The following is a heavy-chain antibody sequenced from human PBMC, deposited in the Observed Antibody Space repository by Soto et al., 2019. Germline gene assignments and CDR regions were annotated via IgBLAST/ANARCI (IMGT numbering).Heavy chain of an antibody. Sequence: EVQLLESGGGLLQPGGSLRLSCAASGFTFSSYAMSWVRRAPGKGLEWVSAISGSGGSTYYADSVKGRFTISRDNSKNTLYLQMNSLRAEDTAVYYCAKGGIVRLGETDYWGQGTLVTVSS. CDR1: GFTFSSYA. D-gene: IGHD3-16*01. J-gene: IGHJ4*02. V-gene: IGHV3-23*01. CDR2: ISGSGGST. CDR3: AKGGIVRLGETDY.